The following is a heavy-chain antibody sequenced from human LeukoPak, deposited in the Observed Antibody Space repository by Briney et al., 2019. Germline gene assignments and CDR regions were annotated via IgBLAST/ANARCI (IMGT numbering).Heavy chain of an antibody. D-gene: IGHD1-1*01. CDR2: FFPGDSDT. CDR1: GYSFTTYW. J-gene: IGHJ4*02. CDR3: ARGPRGGNWNEALDY. V-gene: IGHV5-51*01. Sequence: GESLKISCKASGYSFTTYWIGWVRQMPGKGLAWMGMFFPGDSDTRKTPSFQGQVTLSADNSITTAYLQWSSLKASDTAMYYCARGPRGGNWNEALDYWGQGTLVTVSS.